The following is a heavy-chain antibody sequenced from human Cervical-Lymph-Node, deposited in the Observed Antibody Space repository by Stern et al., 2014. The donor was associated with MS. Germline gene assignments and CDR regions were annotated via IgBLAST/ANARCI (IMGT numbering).Heavy chain of an antibody. CDR1: GSTFADYS. J-gene: IGHJ3*01. V-gene: IGHV3-20*04. CDR3: ARESGSYSSTSAFDV. D-gene: IGHD1-26*01. Sequence: EVQLVDSGANVVRPGASLRLSCPTSGSTFADYSMNWCRQVPGQGLECVSGRNWQGAATGYADSEKGRFTISRDNAKKSLYLQMNSLSAEDAAIYYGARESGSYSSTSAFDVWGQGTMVIVSS. CDR2: RNWQGAAT.